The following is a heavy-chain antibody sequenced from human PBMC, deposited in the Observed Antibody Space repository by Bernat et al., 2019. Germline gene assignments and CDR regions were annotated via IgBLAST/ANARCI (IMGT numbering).Heavy chain of an antibody. CDR1: GFTFSSYW. D-gene: IGHD2-21*02. Sequence: EVQLVESGGGLAQPGGSLRLSCAASGFTFSSYWMSWVRPAPGKGLEWVANIKQDGSQTYYVDSVKGRFSISRDNAKNSLYLQMNSLRAEDTAMYFCARIMCSGGDCYFDYWGQGTLVTVSS. V-gene: IGHV3-7*03. CDR2: IKQDGSQT. CDR3: ARIMCSGGDCYFDY. J-gene: IGHJ4*02.